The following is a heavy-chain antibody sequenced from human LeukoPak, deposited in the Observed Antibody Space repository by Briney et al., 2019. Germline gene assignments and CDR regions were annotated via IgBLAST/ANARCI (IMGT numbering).Heavy chain of an antibody. CDR2: IYTSGST. CDR1: GASISSGSYY. V-gene: IGHV4-61*02. Sequence: SQTLSLTCTVSGASISSGSYYWSWIRQPAGKGLEWIGRIYTSGSTNYNPSLKSRVTISVDTSKNQFSLKLSSVTAADTAVYYCARDRWLLQPWGQGTLVTVSS. J-gene: IGHJ5*02. D-gene: IGHD2-21*01. CDR3: ARDRWLLQP.